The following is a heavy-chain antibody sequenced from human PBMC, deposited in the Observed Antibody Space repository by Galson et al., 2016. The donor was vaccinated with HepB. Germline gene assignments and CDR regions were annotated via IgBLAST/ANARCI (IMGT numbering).Heavy chain of an antibody. CDR2: IYSSGTT. D-gene: IGHD3-16*01. V-gene: IGHV3-53*01. Sequence: SLRLSCAASGFTFSSYNMNWVRQAPGKGLEWVSVIYSSGTTYYADSVRGRFTISRDISKNTLYLQMNSLRAEDTAVYYCARIMITFGEIIAPSYFDYWGQGTLVTVSS. J-gene: IGHJ4*02. CDR1: GFTFSSYN. CDR3: ARIMITFGEIIAPSYFDY.